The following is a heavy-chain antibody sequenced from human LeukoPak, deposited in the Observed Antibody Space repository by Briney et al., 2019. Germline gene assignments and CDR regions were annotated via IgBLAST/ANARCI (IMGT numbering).Heavy chain of an antibody. CDR1: GFTFSSYG. J-gene: IGHJ4*02. CDR2: IRYDGSNK. V-gene: IGHV3-30*02. D-gene: IGHD3-22*01. CDR3: AKDVSSGYYPYYFDY. Sequence: PGGSLRLSCAASGFTFSSYGMHWVRQAPGKGLEWVAFIRYDGSNKYYADSVKGRFTISRDNSKNTLYLQMNSLRAEDTAVYYCAKDVSSGYYPYYFDYWGQGTLVTVSS.